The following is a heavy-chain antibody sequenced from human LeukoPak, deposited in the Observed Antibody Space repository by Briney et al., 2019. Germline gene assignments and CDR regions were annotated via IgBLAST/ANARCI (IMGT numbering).Heavy chain of an antibody. CDR2: INPDGSGT. D-gene: IGHD2-2*01. CDR1: GFIFRSYW. Sequence: GGSLRLSCAASGFIFRSYWMHWVRQAPGKGLVWVSRINPDGSGTNYADSVKGRFTISRDNAKNTVYLQMNSLRAEDTAVYYCPVFGSPMVDWGQGTLVTVSS. J-gene: IGHJ4*02. CDR3: PVFGSPMVD. V-gene: IGHV3-74*01.